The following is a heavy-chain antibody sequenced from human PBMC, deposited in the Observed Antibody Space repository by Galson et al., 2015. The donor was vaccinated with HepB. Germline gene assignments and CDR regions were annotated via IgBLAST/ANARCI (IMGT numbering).Heavy chain of an antibody. V-gene: IGHV3-21*01. Sequence: SLRLSCAASGFTFSSYSMNWVRQAPGKGLEWASSISSSSSYIYYADSVKGRFTISRDNAKNSLYLQMNSLRAEDTAVYYCARDLEVDGMDVWGQGTTVTVSS. CDR2: ISSSSSYI. CDR1: GFTFSSYS. CDR3: ARDLEVDGMDV. J-gene: IGHJ6*02.